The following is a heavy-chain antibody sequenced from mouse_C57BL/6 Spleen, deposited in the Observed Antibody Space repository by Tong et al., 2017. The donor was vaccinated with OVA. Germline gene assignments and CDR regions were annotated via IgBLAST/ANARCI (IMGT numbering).Heavy chain of an antibody. CDR3: ARDWYFDY. CDR1: GYAFSSSW. D-gene: IGHD4-1*01. Sequence: VQLQESGPELVKPGASVKISCKASGYAFSSSWMNWVKQRPGKGLEWIGRIYPGNGDTNYNGKFQGKAIITADTSSNTAYLQLSRLTSEDTAIYYCARDWYFDYWGQGTTLTVSS. CDR2: IYPGNGDT. V-gene: IGHV1-82*01. J-gene: IGHJ2*01.